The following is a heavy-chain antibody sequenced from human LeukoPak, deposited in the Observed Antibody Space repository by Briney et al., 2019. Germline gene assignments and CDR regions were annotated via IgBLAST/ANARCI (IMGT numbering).Heavy chain of an antibody. Sequence: GGSLRLSCAASGFTFRSSWMTWVRQAPGKGQEWVANINQDGSEKYYVDSVKGRFTISRDNSKNSLYLQMNSLRTEDTALYYCAKDIISSSWYFFDYWGQGTLVTVSS. J-gene: IGHJ4*02. D-gene: IGHD6-13*01. V-gene: IGHV3-7*03. CDR3: AKDIISSSWYFFDY. CDR1: GFTFRSSW. CDR2: INQDGSEK.